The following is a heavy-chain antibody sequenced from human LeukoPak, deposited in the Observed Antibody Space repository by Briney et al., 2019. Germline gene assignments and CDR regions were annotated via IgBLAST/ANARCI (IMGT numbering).Heavy chain of an antibody. Sequence: SETLSLTCLVSGGSISNSYWSWIRQPAGKGLEWIGHIYTSGSTHYNPSLKSRVTMSVDTSNNQFSLKLSSVTAADTAVYYCASGGSSSWYGESNWFDPWGQGTLVTVSS. D-gene: IGHD6-13*01. CDR1: GGSISNSY. CDR3: ASGGSSSWYGESNWFDP. V-gene: IGHV4-4*07. J-gene: IGHJ5*02. CDR2: IYTSGST.